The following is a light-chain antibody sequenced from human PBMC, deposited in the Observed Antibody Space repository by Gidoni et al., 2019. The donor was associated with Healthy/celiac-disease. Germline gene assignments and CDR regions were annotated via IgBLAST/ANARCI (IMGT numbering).Light chain of an antibody. CDR3: QSYDSSLSGSRV. Sequence: QSVLTQPPSVSGAPGQSVTITCTGSSSNIVAGYDVHWYQQLPGTAPKLLIYGNSNRHSGVPDRFSGSKSGTSASLAITGLQAEDEADYYCQSYDSSLSGSRVFGGGTKLTVL. CDR2: GNS. V-gene: IGLV1-40*01. CDR1: SSNIVAGYD. J-gene: IGLJ3*02.